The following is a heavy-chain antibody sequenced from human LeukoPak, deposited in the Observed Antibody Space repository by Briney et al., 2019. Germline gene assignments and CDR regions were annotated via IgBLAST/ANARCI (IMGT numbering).Heavy chain of an antibody. CDR2: ISSSGSTI. V-gene: IGHV3-11*01. D-gene: IGHD3-3*01. CDR1: GFTFSDYY. Sequence: GSLLLSCAASGFTFSDYYMSWIRQAPGKGLEWVSYISSSGSTIYYADSVKGRFTISRDNAKNSLYLQMNSLRAEDTAVYYCARDSAVLRFLEWLSTPAHFDYWGQGTLVTVSS. CDR3: ARDSAVLRFLEWLSTPAHFDY. J-gene: IGHJ4*02.